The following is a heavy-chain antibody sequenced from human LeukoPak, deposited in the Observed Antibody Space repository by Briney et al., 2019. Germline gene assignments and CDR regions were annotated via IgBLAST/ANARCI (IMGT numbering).Heavy chain of an antibody. Sequence: SGGSLRLSCSVSGFTFSDYGMHWVRQAPGKGLEYVSAISRNGDKTYHADTVKGRFTISRDNPRNTLYLQMSSLEPEDTAVYYCVNDQGAGVTFYGMDVWGQGTTVTVSS. CDR1: GFTFSDYG. CDR2: ISRNGDKT. CDR3: VNDQGAGVTFYGMDV. J-gene: IGHJ6*02. V-gene: IGHV3-64D*06. D-gene: IGHD3-10*01.